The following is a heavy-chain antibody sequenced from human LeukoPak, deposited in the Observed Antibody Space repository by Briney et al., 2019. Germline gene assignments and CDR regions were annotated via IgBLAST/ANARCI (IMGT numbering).Heavy chain of an antibody. CDR2: LISSGGST. CDR1: GFTFSSYA. Sequence: GGSLRLSCAASGFTFSSYAMNWVRQAPAKGLEWVSTLISSGGSTYYADSVKGRLTISRDNSKNTLYLQMNSLRAEDTAVYYCAKEGGYSSSWLTFDSWGQGTLVTVSS. D-gene: IGHD6-13*01. J-gene: IGHJ4*02. V-gene: IGHV3-23*01. CDR3: AKEGGYSSSWLTFDS.